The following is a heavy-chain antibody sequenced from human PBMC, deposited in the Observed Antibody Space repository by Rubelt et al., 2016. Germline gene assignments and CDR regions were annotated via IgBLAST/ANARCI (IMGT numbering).Heavy chain of an antibody. CDR3: ARQSAVVTAEIDY. V-gene: IGHV4-39*01. CDR2: IYSSGST. Sequence: QLQLQESGPGLVKPSETLSLTCTVSGGSISSSNYYWGWIRQPPGKGLEWIGSIYSSGSTYYNPTLKSRVTITVDTSKKQFALKLSSVTAADTAVYYCARQSAVVTAEIDYWGQGTLVTVSS. CDR1: GGSISSSNYY. J-gene: IGHJ4*02. D-gene: IGHD2-21*02.